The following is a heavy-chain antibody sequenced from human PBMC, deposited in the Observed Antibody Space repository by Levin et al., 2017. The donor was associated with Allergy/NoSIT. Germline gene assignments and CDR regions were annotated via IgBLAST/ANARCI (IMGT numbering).Heavy chain of an antibody. Sequence: PSQTLSLTCTVSGGSISSYYWSWIRQPPGKGLEWIGYIYYSGSTNYNPSLKSRVTISVDTSKNQFSLKLSSVTAADTAVYYCARQGYSYGIFDYWGQGTLVTVSS. D-gene: IGHD5-18*01. CDR2: IYYSGST. J-gene: IGHJ4*02. V-gene: IGHV4-59*08. CDR1: GGSISSYY. CDR3: ARQGYSYGIFDY.